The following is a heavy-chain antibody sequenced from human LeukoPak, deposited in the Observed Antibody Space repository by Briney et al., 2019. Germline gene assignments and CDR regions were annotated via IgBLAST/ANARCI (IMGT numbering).Heavy chain of an antibody. CDR1: GYTFTSYA. Sequence: ASVKVSCTASGYTFTSYAMNWVRQAPGQGLEWMGWINTNTGNPTYAQGFAGRFVFSLDTSVSTAYLQISSLKAEDTAVYYCARGGLVGAPPLPDYWGQGTLVTVSS. CDR3: ARGGLVGAPPLPDY. J-gene: IGHJ4*02. D-gene: IGHD1-26*01. V-gene: IGHV7-4-1*02. CDR2: INTNTGNP.